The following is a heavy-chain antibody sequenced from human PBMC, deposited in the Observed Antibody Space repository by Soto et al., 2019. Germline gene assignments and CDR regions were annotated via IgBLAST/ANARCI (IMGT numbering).Heavy chain of an antibody. CDR2: IKQDGSEK. V-gene: IGHV3-7*01. CDR3: ARPHVRARWLVLWGFYFDY. Sequence: GGSLRLSCAASGFTFSSYWMGWVRQAPGKGLEWVANIKQDGSEKYYVDSVKGRFTISRDNAKNSLYLQMNSLRAEDTAVYYCARPHVRARWLVLWGFYFDYWGQGTLVTVSS. J-gene: IGHJ4*02. CDR1: GFTFSSYW. D-gene: IGHD6-19*01.